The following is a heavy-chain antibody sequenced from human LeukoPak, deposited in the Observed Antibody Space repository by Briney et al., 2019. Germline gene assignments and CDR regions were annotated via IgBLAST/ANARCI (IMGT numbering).Heavy chain of an antibody. Sequence: GGSLRLSCAASGFTFSSYAMSWVRQAPGKGLEWVSAISGSGGSTYYADSVKGRFTISRDNSKNTLYLQMNSLRAEDTAVYYCANYYDILTGYLYPDYWGRGTLVTVSS. CDR3: ANYYDILTGYLYPDY. J-gene: IGHJ4*02. D-gene: IGHD3-9*01. V-gene: IGHV3-23*01. CDR1: GFTFSSYA. CDR2: ISGSGGST.